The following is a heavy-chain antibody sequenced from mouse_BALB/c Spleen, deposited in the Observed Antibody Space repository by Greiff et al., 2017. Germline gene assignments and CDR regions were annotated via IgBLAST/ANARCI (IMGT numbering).Heavy chain of an antibody. CDR1: GFTFSSYY. D-gene: IGHD2-1*01. CDR2: INSNGGST. CDR3: ARHGNYYAMDY. Sequence: EVQLQQSGGGLVKLGGSLKLSCAASGFTFSSYYMSWVRQTPEKRLELVAAINSNGGSTYYPDTVKGRFTISRDNAKNTLYLQMSSLKSEDTALYYCARHGNYYAMDYWGQGTSVTVSS. J-gene: IGHJ4*01. V-gene: IGHV5-6-2*01.